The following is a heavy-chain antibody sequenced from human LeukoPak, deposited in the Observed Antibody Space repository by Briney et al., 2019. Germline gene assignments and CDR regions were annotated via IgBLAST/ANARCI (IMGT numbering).Heavy chain of an antibody. Sequence: GRSLRLSCAASGFTFSNYNMNWVRQAPGMGLEWVSSISSSSSYIYYADSVKGRFTISRDNAKNSLYLQMNSLRAEDTAVYYCARDGYSSSWPDYWGQGTLVTVSS. CDR2: ISSSSSYI. CDR1: GFTFSNYN. J-gene: IGHJ4*02. CDR3: ARDGYSSSWPDY. V-gene: IGHV3-21*01. D-gene: IGHD6-13*01.